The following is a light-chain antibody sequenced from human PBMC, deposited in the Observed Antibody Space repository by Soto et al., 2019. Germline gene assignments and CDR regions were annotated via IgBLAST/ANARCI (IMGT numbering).Light chain of an antibody. Sequence: ELVLTQSPGTLSLSAGDSATLSCRASQSVSNTYLARYQQKPGQAPRLLIYGASSRANGIPDRFSGSGSATDFTLTVSRLEPEDFAVYYCQHTGTFGQGTKVDIK. CDR1: QSVSNTY. V-gene: IGKV3-20*01. CDR3: QHTGT. CDR2: GAS. J-gene: IGKJ1*01.